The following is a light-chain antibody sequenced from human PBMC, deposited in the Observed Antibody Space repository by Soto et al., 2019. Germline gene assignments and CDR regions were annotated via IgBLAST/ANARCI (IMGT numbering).Light chain of an antibody. V-gene: IGLV2-14*01. CDR1: SWDVGGYNY. CDR2: EVS. CDR3: SSYTSSSTPNV. J-gene: IGLJ1*01. Sequence: QSALTQPASASGSPGQSITISCTGTSWDVGGYNYVSWYQQHPGKAPKLMIYEVSNRPSGVSTRFSGSKSGNTASLTISGLQAEDEADYYCSSYTSSSTPNVFGTGTKVTVL.